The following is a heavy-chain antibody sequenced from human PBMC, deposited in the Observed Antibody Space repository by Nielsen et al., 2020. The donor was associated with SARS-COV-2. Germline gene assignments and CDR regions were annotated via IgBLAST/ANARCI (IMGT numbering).Heavy chain of an antibody. CDR3: ARGAAFFDP. Sequence: SETLSLTCTVSGDSITFSGSYWTWIRHHPLRGLEWLGHRSHDGYTYSNPSLQSRLIISVDTSKNQFSLSLNSVTDADTAIYYCARGAAFFDPWGQGIRVTVSS. J-gene: IGHJ5*02. D-gene: IGHD2-15*01. CDR1: GDSITFSGSY. CDR2: RSHDGYT. V-gene: IGHV4-31*03.